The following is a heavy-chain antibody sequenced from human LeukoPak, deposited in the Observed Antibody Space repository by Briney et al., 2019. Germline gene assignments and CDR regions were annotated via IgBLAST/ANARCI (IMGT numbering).Heavy chain of an antibody. CDR1: GFTFTSYP. J-gene: IGHJ5*02. CDR2: IASDGFMA. CDR3: AKDLFLFFGDT. D-gene: IGHD3/OR15-3a*01. Sequence: GGSLRLSCAASGFTFTSYPMNWVRQAPGKGLEWVATIASDGFMAYHADSLKDRFVISRDNSQQTIYLQMNSLRADDTAVYYCAKDLFLFFGDTRGQGTLVTVSS. V-gene: IGHV3-23*01.